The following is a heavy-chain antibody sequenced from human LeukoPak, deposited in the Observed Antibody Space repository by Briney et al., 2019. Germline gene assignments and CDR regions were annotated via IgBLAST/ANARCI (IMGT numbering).Heavy chain of an antibody. CDR1: GFSLSTSGVG. CDR2: IYWKDDK. CDR3: AHSLIDILTGYSYDAFDI. D-gene: IGHD3-9*01. Sequence: ESGPTLVNPTQTLTLTCTFSGFSLSTSGVGVGWIRQPPGKALEWLALIYWKDDKRYSPSLKSRLTITKDTSKNQVVLTMTNMDPVDTATYYCAHSLIDILTGYSYDAFDIWGQGTMVTVSS. J-gene: IGHJ3*02. V-gene: IGHV2-5*01.